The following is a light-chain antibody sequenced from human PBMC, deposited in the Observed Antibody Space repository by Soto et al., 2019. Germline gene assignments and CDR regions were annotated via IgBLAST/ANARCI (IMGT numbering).Light chain of an antibody. CDR1: QSVSSSS. Sequence: EIVLTQSPGTLSLSPGERATLSCRASQSVSSSSLAWYQQKPGQAPRLLIYGASIRATGIPDRFTGSGSGTDFPLTISRLEPEDFAVYYCQQYGSSPRYTFGQGTKLEIK. CDR2: GAS. CDR3: QQYGSSPRYT. V-gene: IGKV3-20*01. J-gene: IGKJ2*01.